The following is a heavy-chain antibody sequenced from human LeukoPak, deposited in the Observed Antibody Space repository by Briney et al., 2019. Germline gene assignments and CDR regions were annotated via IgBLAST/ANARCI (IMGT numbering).Heavy chain of an antibody. CDR3: ARDMNYNLDY. CDR2: IDIDGNT. Sequence: GGSLRLSCVASGFTFRNSYIHWVRQAPGKGLVWVSRIDIDGNTNYADPVKGRFTISRDNAKNTVYLQMNSLRADDTAVYYCARDMNYNLDYWGQGNLVTVSP. D-gene: IGHD1-7*01. CDR1: GFTFRNSY. J-gene: IGHJ4*02. V-gene: IGHV3-74*01.